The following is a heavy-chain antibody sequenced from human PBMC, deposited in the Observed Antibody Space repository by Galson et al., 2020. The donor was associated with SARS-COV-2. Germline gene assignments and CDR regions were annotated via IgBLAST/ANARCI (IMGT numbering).Heavy chain of an antibody. CDR2: ISGSGDTT. J-gene: IGHJ6*02. D-gene: IGHD6-13*01. Sequence: GESLKISCAASGFTFSSYAMNWVRQAPGEGLEWVSAISGSGDTTHYAGSVKGWFTISRDNSKNTLYMQMNSVRAEDTAVYYCAKRLYSSSQSETRGMDVWGQGATVTVSS. CDR1: GFTFSSYA. V-gene: IGHV3-23*01. CDR3: AKRLYSSSQSETRGMDV.